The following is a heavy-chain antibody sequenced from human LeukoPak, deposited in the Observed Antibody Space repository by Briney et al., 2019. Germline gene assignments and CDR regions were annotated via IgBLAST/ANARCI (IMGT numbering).Heavy chain of an antibody. CDR3: ARGWSADYFDY. CDR2: ISGSGGST. CDR1: GFTFSSYA. J-gene: IGHJ4*02. Sequence: GGSLRLSCEASGFTFSSYAMSWVGQAPGKGLDWVSAISGSGGSTYYADSGKGRFTISRDNAKNSLYLQMNSLRAEDTAVYYCARGWSADYFDYWGQGILVTVSS. V-gene: IGHV3-23*01. D-gene: IGHD2-15*01.